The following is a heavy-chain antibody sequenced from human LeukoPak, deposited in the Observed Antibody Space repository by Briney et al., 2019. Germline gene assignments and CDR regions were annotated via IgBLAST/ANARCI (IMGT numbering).Heavy chain of an antibody. CDR1: GFTFSSYS. J-gene: IGHJ3*02. CDR2: ISSSSSYI. CDR3: ARDLTPDTGSTSAFDI. D-gene: IGHD5-12*01. V-gene: IGHV3-21*01. Sequence: PGGSLRLSCAASGFTFSSYSMNWVRQAPGKGLEWVSSISSSSSYIYYADSVKGRFTISRDNAKNSLYLQMNSLRAEDTAVYYCARDLTPDTGSTSAFDIWGQGTMVTVSS.